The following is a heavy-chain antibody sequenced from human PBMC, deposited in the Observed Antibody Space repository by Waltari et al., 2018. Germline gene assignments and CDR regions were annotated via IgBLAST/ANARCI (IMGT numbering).Heavy chain of an antibody. CDR3: ARLRGGY. D-gene: IGHD2-15*01. V-gene: IGHV4-61*09. Sequence: QVQLQESGPGLVKPSQTLSLTCTVSGGSISSGSYYWSWIRQPAGKGLEWIGYIYTSGSTNYNPSLKSRVTISVDTSKNQFSLKLSSVTAADTAVYYCARLRGGYWGQGTLVTVSS. J-gene: IGHJ4*02. CDR2: IYTSGST. CDR1: GGSISSGSYY.